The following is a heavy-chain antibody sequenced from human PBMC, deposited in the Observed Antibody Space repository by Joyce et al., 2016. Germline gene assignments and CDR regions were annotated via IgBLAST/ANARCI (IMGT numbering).Heavy chain of an antibody. D-gene: IGHD2-15*01. CDR2: IKHSRIT. Sequence: QVQLQQWGAGLLKPSETLSLTCAVYGGSFSGYYWRWIRQPPGKGLEWIGEIKHSRITNHNPSLKGRVTISLDKSKNQFSLKLGSVTAADTAVYYCARVLGFCSGGNCYPIWGQGTMVTVSS. V-gene: IGHV4-34*02. J-gene: IGHJ3*02. CDR3: ARVLGFCSGGNCYPI. CDR1: GGSFSGYY.